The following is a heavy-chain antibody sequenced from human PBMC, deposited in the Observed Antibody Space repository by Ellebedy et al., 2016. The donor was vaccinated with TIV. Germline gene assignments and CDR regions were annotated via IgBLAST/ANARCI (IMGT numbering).Heavy chain of an antibody. Sequence: GESLKISCAASGFSFRNYWMSWVRQAPGKGLEWVVNIYQDGSDQHYVDSVKGRFTISRDNANNLLFLQMNSLRAEDTAVYDCARRGSYGDYAVQINSWFDRWGRGTLVTVSS. CDR1: GFSFRNYW. D-gene: IGHD4-17*01. CDR2: IYQDGSDQ. CDR3: ARRGSYGDYAVQINSWFDR. V-gene: IGHV3-7*01. J-gene: IGHJ5*02.